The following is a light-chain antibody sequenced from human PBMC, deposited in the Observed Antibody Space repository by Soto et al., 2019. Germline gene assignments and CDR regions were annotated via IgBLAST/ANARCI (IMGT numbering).Light chain of an antibody. Sequence: DIVLTQSPGTLSLSPGERASLSCRASQSVSSGHLAWYQQKPGQAPRLLIYGASSRATGIPDRFSGSGSGTDFTLTISRLEPEDYAVYYCQQYGHSLWTFGQGNKVDIK. CDR3: QQYGHSLWT. CDR1: QSVSSGH. CDR2: GAS. V-gene: IGKV3-20*01. J-gene: IGKJ1*01.